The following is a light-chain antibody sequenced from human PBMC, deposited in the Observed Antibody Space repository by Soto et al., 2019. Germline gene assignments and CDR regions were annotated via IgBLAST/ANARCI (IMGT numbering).Light chain of an antibody. Sequence: QSALTQPASVSGSPRQSITISCTGTSSDVGNDNYVSWYQQYPGKAPKLIIYDVSNRPSGDSDRFFGSKSGNTASLTISGLQVEDEADYYCSSYTTSNTFIFGTGTKVT. CDR1: SSDVGNDNY. CDR2: DVS. J-gene: IGLJ1*01. CDR3: SSYTTSNTFI. V-gene: IGLV2-14*03.